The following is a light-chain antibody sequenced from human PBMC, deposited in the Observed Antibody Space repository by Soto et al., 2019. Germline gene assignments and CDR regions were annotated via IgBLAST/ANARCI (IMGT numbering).Light chain of an antibody. CDR1: QSISSW. CDR2: KAS. Sequence: DIQMTQSPSILSASVGDRVTITCRASQSISSWLAWYQQKPGKAPNLLIYKASHLENGVPSRFSGSGSGTEFTLTISSLQPGDFETYYCQHYTTSPWTFGQGTKV. J-gene: IGKJ1*01. CDR3: QHYTTSPWT. V-gene: IGKV1-5*03.